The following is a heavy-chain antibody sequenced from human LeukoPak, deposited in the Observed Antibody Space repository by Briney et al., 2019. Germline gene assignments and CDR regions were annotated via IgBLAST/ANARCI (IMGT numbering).Heavy chain of an antibody. Sequence: GGSLRLSCAASGFTFSSYSMNWVRQAPGKGLEWVSYISSRSATIYYADSVKGRFTISRDNAKNSLYLQMNSLRAEDTAVYYCARVLHKRNYDSSDYYGYWGQGILVTVSS. CDR2: ISSRSATI. D-gene: IGHD3-22*01. J-gene: IGHJ4*02. V-gene: IGHV3-48*01. CDR1: GFTFSSYS. CDR3: ARVLHKRNYDSSDYYGY.